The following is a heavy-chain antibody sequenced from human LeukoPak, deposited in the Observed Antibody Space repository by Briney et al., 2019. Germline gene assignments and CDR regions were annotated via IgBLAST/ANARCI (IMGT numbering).Heavy chain of an antibody. J-gene: IGHJ5*02. V-gene: IGHV4-30-2*01. CDR3: ARDRNYYDSSGYYFNWFDP. CDR2: EN. Sequence: PSETLSLTCTVSGASVSSGPYYWGWIRQPPGEGLEWIGWENNYNVSLKSRVIISVDRSKSQFSLKLSSVTAADTAVYYCARDRNYYDSSGYYFNWFDPWGQGTLVTVSS. CDR1: GASVSSGPYY. D-gene: IGHD3-22*01.